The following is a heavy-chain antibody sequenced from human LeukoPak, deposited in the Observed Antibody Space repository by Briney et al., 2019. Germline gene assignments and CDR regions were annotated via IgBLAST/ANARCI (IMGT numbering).Heavy chain of an antibody. CDR1: GFTFSTYS. D-gene: IGHD1-26*01. J-gene: IGHJ4*02. Sequence: GGSTRLSCAASGFTFSTYSMNWVRQASGKGLEWISYINIGSNSLYYADSVKGRFTISRDNAKNSLYLQMNSLRAEDTAVYYCAREPRFGSYSIDYWGQGTLVTVSS. CDR2: INIGSNSL. CDR3: AREPRFGSYSIDY. V-gene: IGHV3-48*01.